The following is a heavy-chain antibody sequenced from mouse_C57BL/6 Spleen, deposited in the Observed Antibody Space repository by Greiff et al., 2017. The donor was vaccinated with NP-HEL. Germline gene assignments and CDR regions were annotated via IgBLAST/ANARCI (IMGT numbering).Heavy chain of an antibody. CDR1: GYTFTSYW. Sequence: VQLQQSGTELVKPGASVKLSCKASGYTFTSYWMHWVKQRPGQGLEWIGNINPSNGGTNYNEKFKSKATLTVDKSSSTAYMQLSSLTSEDSAVYYCARSPITTVVATPFAYWGQGTLVTVSA. D-gene: IGHD1-1*01. CDR3: ARSPITTVVATPFAY. CDR2: INPSNGGT. J-gene: IGHJ3*01. V-gene: IGHV1-53*01.